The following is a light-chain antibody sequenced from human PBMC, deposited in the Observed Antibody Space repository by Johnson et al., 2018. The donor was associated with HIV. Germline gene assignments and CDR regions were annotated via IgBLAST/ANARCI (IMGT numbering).Light chain of an antibody. V-gene: IGLV1-51*01. Sequence: QSVLTQPPSVSAAPGQKVTISCSGSSSNIGNNYVSWYQQLPGTAPKLLIYDNNKRPSGIPDRFSGSKSGTSATLGIPGLKTGDEADYYCGTGDSSLMTAFFGPGTKLTVL. J-gene: IGLJ1*01. CDR1: SSNIGNNY. CDR2: DNN. CDR3: GTGDSSLMTAF.